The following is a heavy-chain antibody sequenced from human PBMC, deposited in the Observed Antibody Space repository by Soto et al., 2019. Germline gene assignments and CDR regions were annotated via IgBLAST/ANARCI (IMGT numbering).Heavy chain of an antibody. V-gene: IGHV4-59*01. CDR2: IYYSGST. CDR3: ARTYSYGHFYYYYYGMDV. D-gene: IGHD5-18*01. Sequence: PSETLSLTCTVSGGSISSYYWSWIRQPPGKGLEWIGYIYYSGSTNYNPSLKSRVTISVDTSKNQFSLKLSSVTAADTAVYYCARTYSYGHFYYYYYGMDVWGQGTTVTVS. J-gene: IGHJ6*02. CDR1: GGSISSYY.